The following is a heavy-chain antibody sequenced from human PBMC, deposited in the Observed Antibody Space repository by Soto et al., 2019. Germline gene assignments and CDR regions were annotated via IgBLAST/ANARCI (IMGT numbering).Heavy chain of an antibody. V-gene: IGHV1-2*02. Sequence: QLHLVQSGAVVKKPGASVTVSCSASGYPVTAYYMHWVRQAPGRGLEWMGGINPATGAAKYTQTFQGRVTMTRDRSPSTVFMELSGLTSEDTAVFYCARGGGVGVAGSAAFDMWGQGTLVTVSS. D-gene: IGHD3-3*01. CDR1: GYPVTAYY. J-gene: IGHJ3*02. CDR3: ARGGGVGVAGSAAFDM. CDR2: INPATGAA.